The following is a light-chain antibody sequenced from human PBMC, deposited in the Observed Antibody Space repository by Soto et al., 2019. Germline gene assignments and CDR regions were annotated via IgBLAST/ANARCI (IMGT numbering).Light chain of an antibody. CDR1: SSDVGGYNS. J-gene: IGLJ1*01. CDR2: DVT. CDR3: SSFTSSMTNV. V-gene: IGLV2-14*01. Sequence: HSVLTQPASVSGSPGQAITISCTRTSSDVGGYNSVSWYQQHPGKAPKLILYDVTDRPSGVSYRFSGSKSGNTASLTISGLQAADGADYFCSSFTSSMTNVFGSGTKVTVL.